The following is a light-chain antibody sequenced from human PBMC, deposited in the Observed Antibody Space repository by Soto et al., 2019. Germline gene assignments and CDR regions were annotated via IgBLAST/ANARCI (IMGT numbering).Light chain of an antibody. CDR3: AAWDDSLNGVV. CDR2: EDN. CDR1: SGSIASNY. J-gene: IGLJ2*01. Sequence: NFMLTQPHSVSESPGKTVTISCTRSSGSIASNYVQWYQQRPGSAPTTVIYEDNQRPSGVPDRFSGSTDGSSNSASLTISGLQTEDEADYYCAAWDDSLNGVVFGGGTKLTVL. V-gene: IGLV6-57*04.